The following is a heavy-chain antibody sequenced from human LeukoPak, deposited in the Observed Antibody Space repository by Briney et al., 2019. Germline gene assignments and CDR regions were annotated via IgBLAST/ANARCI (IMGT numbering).Heavy chain of an antibody. Sequence: SETLSLTCTVSGGSISSSSYYWGWIRQPPGKGLEWIGSIYYSGSTYYNPSLKSRVTISVDTSKNQFSLKLSSVTAADTAVYYCARATDYSSSWYPLCWFDPWGQGTLVTVSS. J-gene: IGHJ5*02. CDR3: ARATDYSSSWYPLCWFDP. V-gene: IGHV4-39*07. D-gene: IGHD6-13*01. CDR2: IYYSGST. CDR1: GGSISSSSYY.